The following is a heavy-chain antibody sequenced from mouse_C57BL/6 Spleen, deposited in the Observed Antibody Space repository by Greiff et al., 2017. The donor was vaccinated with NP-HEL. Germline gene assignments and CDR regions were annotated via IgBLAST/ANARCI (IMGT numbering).Heavy chain of an antibody. CDR3: ARGYGSSHYFDY. CDR1: GYTFTDYN. D-gene: IGHD1-1*01. CDR2: INPNNGGT. J-gene: IGHJ2*01. V-gene: IGHV1-22*01. Sequence: VQLQQSGPELVKPGASVKMSCKASGYTFTDYNMHWVKQSHGKSLEWIGYINPNNGGTSYNQKFKGKATLTVNKSSSTAYMELRSLTSEDSAVYYCARGYGSSHYFDYWGQGTTLTVSS.